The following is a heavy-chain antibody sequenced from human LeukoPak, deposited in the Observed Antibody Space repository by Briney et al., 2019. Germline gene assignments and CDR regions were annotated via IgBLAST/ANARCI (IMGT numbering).Heavy chain of an antibody. D-gene: IGHD6-19*01. J-gene: IGHJ4*02. CDR1: GFTFSSYG. V-gene: IGHV3-30*02. CDR3: ARGPVSSSGFFGY. Sequence: GGSLRLSCAASGFTFSSYGMHWVRQAPGKGLEWVSFIRYDGSNKYYADSVKGRFTISRDNSKSTLYLQMNSLRAEDTAVYYCARGPVSSSGFFGYWGQGTLVTVSS. CDR2: IRYDGSNK.